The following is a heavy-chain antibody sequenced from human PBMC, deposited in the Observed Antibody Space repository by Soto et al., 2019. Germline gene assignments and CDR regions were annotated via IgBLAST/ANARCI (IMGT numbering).Heavy chain of an antibody. Sequence: SGPTLVNPTQTLTLTCTFSGFSLSTSGMCVSWIRQPPGKALEWLALIDWDDDKYYSTSLKTRLTISKDTSKNQVVLTMTNMDPVDTATYYCARVYYYDSSGSPPDCWGQGTLVTVSS. CDR2: IDWDDDK. V-gene: IGHV2-70*01. CDR3: ARVYYYDSSGSPPDC. J-gene: IGHJ4*02. CDR1: GFSLSTSGMC. D-gene: IGHD3-22*01.